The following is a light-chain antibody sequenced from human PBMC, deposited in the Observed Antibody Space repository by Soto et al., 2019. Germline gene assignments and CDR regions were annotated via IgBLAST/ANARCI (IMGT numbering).Light chain of an antibody. Sequence: QSVLTQPPSVSAAPGQKGTISCSGSSSNIGNNYVSWYQQLPGTAPKLLIYDNNKRPSGIPDRFSGSKSGTSATLGITGLQTGNEAHYYCGTWDSSLSVLYVFGTGTKVTVL. J-gene: IGLJ1*01. CDR2: DNN. V-gene: IGLV1-51*01. CDR3: GTWDSSLSVLYV. CDR1: SSNIGNNY.